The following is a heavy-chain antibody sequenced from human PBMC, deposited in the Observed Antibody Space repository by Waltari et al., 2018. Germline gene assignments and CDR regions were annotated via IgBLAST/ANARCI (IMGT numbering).Heavy chain of an antibody. CDR1: GFTFSTYS. V-gene: IGHV3-74*01. CDR2: INSDGRSA. CDR3: AREINWNDGGRFFDY. J-gene: IGHJ4*02. Sequence: EVQLVESGGGLVQPGGSLRLSCTAAGFTFSTYSRHWCRQAPGEGLGWVSHINSDGRSAIYADSVKGRFTISRDNAKNTLYLQMNSLRAEDTALYYCAREINWNDGGRFFDYWGQGTLVTVSS. D-gene: IGHD1-20*01.